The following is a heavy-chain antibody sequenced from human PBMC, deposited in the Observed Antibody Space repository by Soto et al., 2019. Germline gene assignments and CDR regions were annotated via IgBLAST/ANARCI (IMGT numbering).Heavy chain of an antibody. V-gene: IGHV3-66*01. CDR3: ARDPWAADY. CDR1: GFTVSTKY. Sequence: EVQLVESGGGLVQPGGSLRLSCAASGFTVSTKYMSWVRQAPGKGLEWVSVIYSGGSTFYADSVRGRFTISRDNSKNTMNLHMNSLRAEDTAVYYCARDPWAADYWGQGTLVTVSS. CDR2: IYSGGST. J-gene: IGHJ4*02. D-gene: IGHD3-16*01.